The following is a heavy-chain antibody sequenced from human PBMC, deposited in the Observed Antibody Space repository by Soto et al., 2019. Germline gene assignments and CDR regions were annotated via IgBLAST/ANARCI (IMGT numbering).Heavy chain of an antibody. CDR1: GYTFTNYD. CDR2: MNPNSGNT. Sequence: QVQLVQSGAEVKKPGASVKVSCKASGYTFTNYDVNWVRQAAGQGLEWMGWMNPNSGNTDYAQKFRDTVAMTRNTSIDTAYMELSSLTSEDTAVYYCASQGVDFWRVGHYYGMGVWGQGTAVTV. D-gene: IGHD3-3*01. V-gene: IGHV1-8*01. J-gene: IGHJ6*02. CDR3: ASQGVDFWRVGHYYGMGV.